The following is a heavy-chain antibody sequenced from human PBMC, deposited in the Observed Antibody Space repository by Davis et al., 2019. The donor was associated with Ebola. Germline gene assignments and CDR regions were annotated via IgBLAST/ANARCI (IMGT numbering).Heavy chain of an antibody. V-gene: IGHV4-59*01. CDR2: IEFLGNT. Sequence: GSLRLSCTVSGGSIGSFYWSWVRQPPGKGLEWIGYIEFLGNTNYSPSLKSRVTISLDTFKSQVSLRLRSVTAADTAVYYCARGVDTAIKRRNDYNYYYGMGVWGQGTTVTVSS. CDR3: ARGVDTAIKRRNDYNYYYGMGV. J-gene: IGHJ6*02. D-gene: IGHD5-18*01. CDR1: GGSIGSFY.